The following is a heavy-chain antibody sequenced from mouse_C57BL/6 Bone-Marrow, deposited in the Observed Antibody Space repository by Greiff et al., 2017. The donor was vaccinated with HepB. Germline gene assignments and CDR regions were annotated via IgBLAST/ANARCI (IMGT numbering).Heavy chain of an antibody. CDR3: ASGTTVVDFDY. Sequence: VKPGASVKLSCKASGYTFTSYWMQWVKQRPGQGLEWIGEIDPSDSYTNYNQKFKGKATLTVDTSSSTAYMQLSSLTSEDSAVYYCASGTTVVDFDYWGQGTTLTVSS. J-gene: IGHJ2*01. CDR1: GYTFTSYW. D-gene: IGHD1-1*01. CDR2: IDPSDSYT. V-gene: IGHV1-50*01.